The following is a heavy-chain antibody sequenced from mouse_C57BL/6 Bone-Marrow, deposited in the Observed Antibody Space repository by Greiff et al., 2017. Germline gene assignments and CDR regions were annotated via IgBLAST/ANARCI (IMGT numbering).Heavy chain of an antibody. D-gene: IGHD1-1*01. CDR2: INPSNGGT. Sequence: VQLQQPGTELVKPGASVKLSCKASGYTFTSYWMHWVKQRPGQGLEWIGNINPSNGGTNYNEKFKSKATLTVDKSSSTAYMQPSSLTSEDSAVYYCARSALYYYGSSYPCARDYWGQGTSGTVSS. CDR3: ARSALYYYGSSYPCARDY. V-gene: IGHV1-53*01. J-gene: IGHJ4*01. CDR1: GYTFTSYW.